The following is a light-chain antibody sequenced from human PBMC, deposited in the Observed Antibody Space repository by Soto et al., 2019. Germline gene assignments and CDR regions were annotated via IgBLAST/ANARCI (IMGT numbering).Light chain of an antibody. J-gene: IGKJ5*01. Sequence: EIVMTQSPATLSVSPWERATLSCRASQSVSSNLAWYQQKPGQAPRLLIYGASTRATGIPARFSGSGSGTEFTLTISSLQSEDFAVYYCQQYNNWPPKVTFGQGTRLEIK. CDR1: QSVSSN. V-gene: IGKV3-15*01. CDR2: GAS. CDR3: QQYNNWPPKVT.